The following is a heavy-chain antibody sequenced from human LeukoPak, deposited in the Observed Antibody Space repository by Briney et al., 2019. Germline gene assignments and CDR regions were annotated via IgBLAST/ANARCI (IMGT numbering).Heavy chain of an antibody. CDR3: ARTVERGHYFDY. CDR1: GGTFSSYA. V-gene: IGHV1-69*04. D-gene: IGHD3-16*01. CDR2: IIPILGIA. Sequence: ASVKVSGKASGGTFSSYAISGVRQAPGQGLEWMGRIIPILGIANYAQKFQGRVTITADKSTSTAYMELSSLRSEDTAVYYCARTVERGHYFDYWGQGTLVTVSS. J-gene: IGHJ4*02.